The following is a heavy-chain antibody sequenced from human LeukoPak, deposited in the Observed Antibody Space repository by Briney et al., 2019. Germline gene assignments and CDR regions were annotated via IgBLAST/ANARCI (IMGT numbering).Heavy chain of an antibody. CDR3: ATPRVGANYYFDY. Sequence: GGSLRLSCAVSGFTFSMYAMAWVRQAPGKGLEWVSGISDNTYYADSVKGRFTISRDNSKNTLYLQMNSLRAEDTAVYYCATPRVGANYYFDYWGQGTLVTVSS. J-gene: IGHJ4*02. D-gene: IGHD1-26*01. V-gene: IGHV3-23*01. CDR1: GFTFSMYA. CDR2: ISDNT.